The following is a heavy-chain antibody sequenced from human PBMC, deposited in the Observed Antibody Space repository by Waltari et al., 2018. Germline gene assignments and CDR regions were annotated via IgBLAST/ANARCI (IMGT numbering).Heavy chain of an antibody. CDR3: AKDDGGIGGYSYNWRLLGLDY. V-gene: IGHV3-30*18. D-gene: IGHD2-15*01. J-gene: IGHJ4*02. CDR2: CSDGGSNT. CDR1: GFTFSNYG. Sequence: QVQLVESGGGVVQPGRSLRLSCAASGFTFSNYGMHWVRQAPGKGVEWVAICSDGGSNTSYADSVKGRFTSSRDNSKNTLYLQMSSRRVEDTALYYCAKDDGGIGGYSYNWRLLGLDYWGQGTLVTVSS.